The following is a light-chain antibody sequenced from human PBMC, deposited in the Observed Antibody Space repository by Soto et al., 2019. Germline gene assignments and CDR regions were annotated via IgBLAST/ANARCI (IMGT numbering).Light chain of an antibody. Sequence: EIVLTQSPATLSLSPGERATLSCRASQSVSSYLAWYQQKPGQAPRLLMFDTSNRATGISARFSGSGSGTDFTLTISSLEPEDFAIYYCHHRSDWRSTFGQGTRLEIK. CDR1: QSVSSY. CDR2: DTS. CDR3: HHRSDWRST. J-gene: IGKJ5*01. V-gene: IGKV3-11*01.